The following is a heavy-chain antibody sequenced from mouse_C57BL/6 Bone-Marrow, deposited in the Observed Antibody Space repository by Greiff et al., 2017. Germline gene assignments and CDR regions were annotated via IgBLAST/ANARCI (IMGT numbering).Heavy chain of an antibody. J-gene: IGHJ3*01. CDR2: ISGGGGNT. D-gene: IGHD2-5*01. CDR1: GFTFSSYT. V-gene: IGHV5-9*01. Sequence: EVKLEESGGGLVKPGGSLKLSCAASGFTFSSYTMSWVRQTPEKRLEWVATISGGGGNTYYPDSVKGRFTISRDNAKNTLYLQMSSLRSDDTALYYCARHSNWFAYWGQGTLVTVSA. CDR3: ARHSNWFAY.